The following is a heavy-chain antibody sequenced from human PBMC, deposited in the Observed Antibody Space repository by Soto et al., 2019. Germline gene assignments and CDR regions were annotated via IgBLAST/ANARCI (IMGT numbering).Heavy chain of an antibody. J-gene: IGHJ6*02. Sequence: GGSLRLSCAASGFTFSSYSMNWVRQAPGKGLEWVSYISSSSSTIYYADSVKGRFTISRDNAKNSLYLQMNSLRDEDTAVYYCARDPSYGADYYYYGMDVWGQGTTVTVSS. CDR2: ISSSSSTI. CDR1: GFTFSSYS. CDR3: ARDPSYGADYYYYGMDV. V-gene: IGHV3-48*02. D-gene: IGHD4-17*01.